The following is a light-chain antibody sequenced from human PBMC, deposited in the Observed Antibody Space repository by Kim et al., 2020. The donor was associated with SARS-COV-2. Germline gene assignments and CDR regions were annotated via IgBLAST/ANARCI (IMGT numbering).Light chain of an antibody. CDR2: EDD. J-gene: IGLJ2*01. CDR3: QSYNRDNVI. CDR1: NGSIDGSY. Sequence: GKTVTVSRPRSNGSIDGSYVHGYQQRPGGGPTTVIYEDDQRPSGVSHRFSGSIDNSSNSASLTISGLRTEDEADYYCQSYNRDNVIFGGGTQLTVL. V-gene: IGLV6-57*03.